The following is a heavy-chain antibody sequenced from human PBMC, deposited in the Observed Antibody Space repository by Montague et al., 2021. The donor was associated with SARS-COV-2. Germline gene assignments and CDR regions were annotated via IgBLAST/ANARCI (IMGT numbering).Heavy chain of an antibody. J-gene: IGHJ6*02. V-gene: IGHV3-53*01. CDR3: ARDRRIVGALYYYYGMDV. Sequence: SLRLSCAASGFTVSNNYMSWVRQAPGKGLEWVSVIYSGGSTYYADSVKGRFTISRDNSKNTLYLQMNSLRAEDTAVYYCARDRRIVGALYYYYGMDVWGQGTTVTVSS. CDR1: GFTVSNNY. D-gene: IGHD1-26*01. CDR2: IYSGGST.